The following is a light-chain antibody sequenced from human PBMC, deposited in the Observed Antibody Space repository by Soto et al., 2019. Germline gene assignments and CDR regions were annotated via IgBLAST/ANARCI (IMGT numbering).Light chain of an antibody. CDR1: QSISNH. CDR3: QQYNNWPPRT. J-gene: IGKJ2*01. CDR2: GAS. V-gene: IGKV3-15*01. Sequence: EIVMTQSPVTLSVSPGERATLSCRASQSISNHLAWYQQKPGQAPRLLIYGASTRATGIPARFSGSGSGTEFTLTISILQSEDFAVYYCQQYNNWPPRTFGQGTKLEIK.